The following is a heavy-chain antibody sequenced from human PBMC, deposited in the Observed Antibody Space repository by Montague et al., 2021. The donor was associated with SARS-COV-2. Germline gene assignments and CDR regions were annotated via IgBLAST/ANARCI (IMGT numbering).Heavy chain of an antibody. Sequence: SLRLSCAASGFTFSSYNMNWVRQAPVKGLEWVSYISSSSSTIYYADSVKGRFTISRDNAKDSLYLQMNSLRDEDTAVFYCARVVGPTSYYYYGMDVWGQGTTVTVSS. J-gene: IGHJ6*02. CDR1: GFTFSSYN. V-gene: IGHV3-48*02. D-gene: IGHD1-26*01. CDR2: ISSSSSTI. CDR3: ARVVGPTSYYYYGMDV.